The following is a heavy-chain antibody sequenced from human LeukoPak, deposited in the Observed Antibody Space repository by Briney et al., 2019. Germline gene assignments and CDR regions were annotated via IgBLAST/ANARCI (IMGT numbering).Heavy chain of an antibody. D-gene: IGHD1-26*01. J-gene: IGHJ4*02. V-gene: IGHV4-59*11. Sequence: SETLSLTCTVSGGSISSHYWTWIRQPPGKGLEWIGYIYHSGSTNYNPSLKGRVTISLDTSKSQFSLKLSSVTAADTAVYYCAREGSRWVDFEYWGQGTLVTVSS. CDR3: AREGSRWVDFEY. CDR1: GGSISSHY. CDR2: IYHSGST.